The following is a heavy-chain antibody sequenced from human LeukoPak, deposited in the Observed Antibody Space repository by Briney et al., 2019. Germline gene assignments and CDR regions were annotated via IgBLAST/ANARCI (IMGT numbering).Heavy chain of an antibody. V-gene: IGHV1-18*01. D-gene: IGHD2-2*02. CDR2: ISAYNGNT. CDR1: GYTFTSYG. Sequence: ASVKVSCKASGYTFTSYGISWVRQAPGQGLEWMGWISAYNGNTNYAQKLQGRVTITTDTSTSTAYMELRSLRSDDTAVYYCARDQSYQPLLYVFDYWGQGTLVTVSS. J-gene: IGHJ4*02. CDR3: ARDQSYQPLLYVFDY.